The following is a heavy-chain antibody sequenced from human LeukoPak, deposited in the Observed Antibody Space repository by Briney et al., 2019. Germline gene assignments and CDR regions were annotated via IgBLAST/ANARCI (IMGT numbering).Heavy chain of an antibody. Sequence: PSGTLSLTCTVSGGSISSSSYYWGWIRQPRGKGREWIGSVDYSGSTYYNPSRKSRVTTSVETPKNQFSLKLSSVAAADTAVYYCARVGDFWSGYFPYWGRGTRVTVSS. J-gene: IGHJ4*02. CDR2: VDYSGST. CDR3: ARVGDFWSGYFPY. CDR1: GGSISSSSYY. V-gene: IGHV4-39*07. D-gene: IGHD3-3*01.